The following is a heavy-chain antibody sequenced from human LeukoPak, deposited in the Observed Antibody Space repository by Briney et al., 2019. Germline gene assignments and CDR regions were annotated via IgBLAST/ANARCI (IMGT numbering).Heavy chain of an antibody. D-gene: IGHD3-22*01. CDR3: ARSHSSSLRAPFGY. CDR2: INPYNGNT. J-gene: IGHJ4*02. CDR1: GYTFSNYG. Sequence: APVKVSCKASGYTFSNYGIIWVRQAPGKGLEWMGWINPYNGNTNFGQKVQGRLTMTTDTTTRTAYMELRNLRSDATAVYYCARSHSSSLRAPFGYWGQGTLVTVSS. V-gene: IGHV1-18*01.